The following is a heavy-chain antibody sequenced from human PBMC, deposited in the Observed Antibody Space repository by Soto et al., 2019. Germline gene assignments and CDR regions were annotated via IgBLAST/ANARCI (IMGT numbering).Heavy chain of an antibody. CDR2: INPNGGCT. D-gene: IGHD3-22*01. CDR1: GYTFTGYY. Sequence: ASVKVSCKTSGYTFTGYYIHWVRQAPGQGLEWMGWINPNGGCTNYALKFQGRVTMTRDMSISTAYMELSSLRSDDTAVYFCARDRVMYYYDSTGYYLEGHWGQGTLVTVSS. V-gene: IGHV1-2*02. J-gene: IGHJ4*02. CDR3: ARDRVMYYYDSTGYYLEGH.